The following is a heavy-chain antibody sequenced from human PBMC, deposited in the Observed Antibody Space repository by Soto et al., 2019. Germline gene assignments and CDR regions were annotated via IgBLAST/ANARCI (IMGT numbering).Heavy chain of an antibody. J-gene: IGHJ4*02. Sequence: QITLKESGPTLVRPTQTLTLTCAFSGFSLSTSGVGVGGIRQPPGKALDWLAGIYWDDSKHYSPSLRSRLTITKDTSKNQVVLTMTNMDPMDTGTYYCAHKGPEDWPLDYWGQGTLVTVSS. CDR1: GFSLSTSGVG. CDR2: IYWDDSK. D-gene: IGHD3-9*01. CDR3: AHKGPEDWPLDY. V-gene: IGHV2-5*02.